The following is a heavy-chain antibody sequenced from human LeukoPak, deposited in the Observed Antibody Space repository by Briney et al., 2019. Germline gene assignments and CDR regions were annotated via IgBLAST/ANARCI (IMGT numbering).Heavy chain of an antibody. D-gene: IGHD6-6*01. CDR1: GYTFTTYY. CDR2: IIPIFGTA. CDR3: AREGAARRWYYYGMDV. J-gene: IGHJ6*02. V-gene: IGHV1-69*13. Sequence: SVKVSCKASGYTFTTYYMHWVRQAPGQGLEWMGGIIPIFGTANYAQKFQGRVTITADESTSTAYMELSSLRSEDTAVYYCAREGAARRWYYYGMDVWGQGTTVTVSS.